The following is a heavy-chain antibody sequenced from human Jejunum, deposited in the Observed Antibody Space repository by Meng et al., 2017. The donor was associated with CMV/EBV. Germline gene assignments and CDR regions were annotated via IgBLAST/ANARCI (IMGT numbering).Heavy chain of an antibody. CDR2: ISGRSSSI. J-gene: IGHJ1*01. CDR1: GFTCSDFY. Sequence: GFTCSDFYMTWSLQAPGKGLECLAYISGRSSSIFYTDSVKGRFTISRDNAKSSLYLEMNNVKVEDTAVYYCARSTLEIFDSSGHSHWGQGTLVTVSS. D-gene: IGHD3-22*01. CDR3: ARSTLEIFDSSGHSH. V-gene: IGHV3-11*01.